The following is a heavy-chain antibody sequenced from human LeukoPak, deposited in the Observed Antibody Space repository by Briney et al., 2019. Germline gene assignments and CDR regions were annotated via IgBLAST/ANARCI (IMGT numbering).Heavy chain of an antibody. CDR2: ISGSDGST. CDR1: GFTFSTND. Sequence: GGSLRLSCATSGFTFSTNDMSLVRQAPGKGLEWVSAISGSDGSTYYADSVKGRFTISRDNSKNTLYLQMHSLRAEDTAVYHCAKEATPWGQGTLVTVSS. D-gene: IGHD5-12*01. CDR3: AKEATP. J-gene: IGHJ5*02. V-gene: IGHV3-23*01.